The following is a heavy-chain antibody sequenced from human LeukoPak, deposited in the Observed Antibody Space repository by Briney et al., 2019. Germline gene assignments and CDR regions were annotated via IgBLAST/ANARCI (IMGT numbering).Heavy chain of an antibody. CDR3: ARLHSGSYTPATYYYYYMDV. CDR1: GYTFTGYY. V-gene: IGHV1-2*06. D-gene: IGHD1-26*01. CDR2: INPNSSGT. J-gene: IGHJ6*03. Sequence: GASVKVSCKASGYTFTGYYMHWVRQAPGQGLEWMGRINPNSSGTNYAQKFQGRVTMTRDTSISTAYMELSRLRSDDTAVYYCARLHSGSYTPATYYYYYMDVWGKGTTVTVSS.